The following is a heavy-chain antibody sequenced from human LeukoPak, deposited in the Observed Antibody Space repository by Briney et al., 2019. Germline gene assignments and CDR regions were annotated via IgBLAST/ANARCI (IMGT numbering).Heavy chain of an antibody. CDR3: ARHDIVSRACDI. D-gene: IGHD5-12*01. CDR1: GGSISSYY. Sequence: SETLSLTCTVSGGSISSYYWSWIRQPPGKGLEWIGYIYYSGSTNYNPSLKSRVTISVDTSKNQFSLKLSSVTAADTAVYYCARHDIVSRACDIWGQGTMVTVSS. V-gene: IGHV4-59*01. CDR2: IYYSGST. J-gene: IGHJ3*02.